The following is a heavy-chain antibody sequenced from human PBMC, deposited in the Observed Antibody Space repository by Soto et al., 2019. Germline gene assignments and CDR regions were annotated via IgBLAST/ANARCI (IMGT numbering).Heavy chain of an antibody. CDR1: GFTVSSNY. Sequence: GGSLRLCCAASGFTVSSNYMSWVRQAPGKGLEWVSVIYSGGSTYYADSVRGRFTISRDNSKNTLYLQMKSLRAEDTAVYYCAKGGLESNHGTVDNWGQGTLVTVSS. J-gene: IGHJ4*02. CDR2: IYSGGST. CDR3: AKGGLESNHGTVDN. D-gene: IGHD3-16*01. V-gene: IGHV3-53*01.